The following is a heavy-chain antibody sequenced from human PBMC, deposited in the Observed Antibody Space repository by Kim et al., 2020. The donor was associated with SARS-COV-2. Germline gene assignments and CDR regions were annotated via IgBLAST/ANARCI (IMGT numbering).Heavy chain of an antibody. CDR2: INTNTGNP. J-gene: IGHJ5*02. V-gene: IGHV7-4-1*02. CDR1: GYTFTSYA. D-gene: IGHD1-26*01. Sequence: ASVKVSCKASGYTFTSYAMNWVRQAPGQGLEWMGWINTNTGNPTYAQGFTGRFVFSLDTSVSTAYLQISSLKAEDTAVYYCARELVGWSYYGIWFDPWGQGTLVTVSS. CDR3: ARELVGWSYYGIWFDP.